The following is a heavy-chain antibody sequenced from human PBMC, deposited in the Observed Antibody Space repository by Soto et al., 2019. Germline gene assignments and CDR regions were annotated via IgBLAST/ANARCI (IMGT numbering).Heavy chain of an antibody. CDR3: AACAGIQLWRGVWSWFDP. CDR1: GFTFTSSA. Sequence: QMQLVQSGPEVKKPGTSVKVSCKASGFTFTSSAVQWVRQARGQRLEWIGWIVVGSGNTNYAQKFQERVTITRDMSTSTAYMELSSLRSEDTAVYYCAACAGIQLWRGVWSWFDPWGQGTLGTVSS. J-gene: IGHJ5*02. D-gene: IGHD5-18*01. CDR2: IVVGSGNT. V-gene: IGHV1-58*01.